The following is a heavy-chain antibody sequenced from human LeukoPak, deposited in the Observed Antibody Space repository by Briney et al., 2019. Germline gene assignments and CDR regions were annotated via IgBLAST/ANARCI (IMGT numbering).Heavy chain of an antibody. V-gene: IGHV4-39*01. J-gene: IGHJ5*02. CDR3: ARASFPKWGRYCSSTSCINWFDP. D-gene: IGHD2-2*01. CDR1: GGSISSSSYY. Sequence: ASETLSLTCTVSGGSISSSSYYWGWIRQPPGKGLEWIGSIYYSGSTYYNPSLKSRVTISVDTSKNQFSLKLSSVTAADTAVYYCARASFPKWGRYCSSTSCINWFDPWGQGTLVTVSS. CDR2: IYYSGST.